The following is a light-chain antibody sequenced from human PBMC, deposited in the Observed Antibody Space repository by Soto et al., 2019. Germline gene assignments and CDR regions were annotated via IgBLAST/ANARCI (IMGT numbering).Light chain of an antibody. Sequence: QSALTQPRSVSGSPGQSVTISCTGTNSDVGGYNYVSWYQQHPGKAPKLMIYDVSKRPSGVPDRFSGSKSGNTASLTISGLQAEDEADYYCCSYAGSHYVFGTGTKLTVL. V-gene: IGLV2-11*01. CDR1: NSDVGGYNY. J-gene: IGLJ1*01. CDR3: CSYAGSHYV. CDR2: DVS.